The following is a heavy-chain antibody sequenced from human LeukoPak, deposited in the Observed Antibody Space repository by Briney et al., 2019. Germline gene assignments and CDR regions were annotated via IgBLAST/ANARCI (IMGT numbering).Heavy chain of an antibody. D-gene: IGHD3-22*01. J-gene: IGHJ4*02. V-gene: IGHV4-34*01. CDR2: INHSGST. CDR1: GGSFSGYY. Sequence: SETLSLTCAVYGGSFSGYYWSWIRQPPGKGLEWIGEINHSGSTNYNPSLKSRVTISVDTSKNQFSLKLSSVTAADTAVYYCARLSDYYDSSGYYYYYFEYWGQGTLVTVSS. CDR3: ARLSDYYDSSGYYYYYFEY.